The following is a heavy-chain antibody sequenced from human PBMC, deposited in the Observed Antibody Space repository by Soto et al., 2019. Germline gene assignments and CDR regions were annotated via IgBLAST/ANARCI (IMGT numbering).Heavy chain of an antibody. CDR2: INSDGSST. CDR1: GFTLSSYW. J-gene: IGHJ4*02. V-gene: IGHV3-74*01. Sequence: EVQLVESGGGLVQPGGSLRLSCAASGFTLSSYWMHWVRQVPGKGLVWVSSINSDGSSTTYADSVKGRFTISRDNAKNTLYLQMNSLRAEDTAVYYCAVAVAGPTAIGYWGQGTLVTVSS. D-gene: IGHD6-19*01. CDR3: AVAVAGPTAIGY.